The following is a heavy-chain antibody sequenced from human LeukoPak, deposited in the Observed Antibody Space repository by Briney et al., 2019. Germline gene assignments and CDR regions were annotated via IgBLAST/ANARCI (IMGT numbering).Heavy chain of an antibody. CDR3: ARHLWLQPLDY. D-gene: IGHD3-9*01. CDR2: IYYSGST. Sequence: SETLSLTCIVSGCSMNSYYWSWIRQSPGKGLEWIGYIYYSGSTNYNPSLKSRVTISVDTSKNQFSLKLSSVTAADTAVYYCARHLWLQPLDYCGQGTLVTVSS. V-gene: IGHV4-59*08. J-gene: IGHJ4*02. CDR1: GCSMNSYY.